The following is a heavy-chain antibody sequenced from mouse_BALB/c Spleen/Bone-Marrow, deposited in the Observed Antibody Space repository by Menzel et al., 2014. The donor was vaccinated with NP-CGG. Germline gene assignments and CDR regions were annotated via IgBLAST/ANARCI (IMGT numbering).Heavy chain of an antibody. CDR2: INPSNGRN. D-gene: IGHD2-3*01. V-gene: IGHV1S81*02. CDR1: GYSFTSYW. Sequence: QVQLQQSGAELVKPGASVRLSCKASGYSFTSYWIHRVKQRPGQGLEWIGEINPSNGRNNYNEKFKNKATLTVDKSSSTAYMQLSSLTSEDSAVYYCARYDGPAWFAYWGQGTLVTVSA. CDR3: ARYDGPAWFAY. J-gene: IGHJ3*01.